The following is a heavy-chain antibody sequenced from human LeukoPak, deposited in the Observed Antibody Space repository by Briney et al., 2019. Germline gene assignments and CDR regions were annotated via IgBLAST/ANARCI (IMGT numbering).Heavy chain of an antibody. CDR3: ARAGRGYSYYYYYGMDV. D-gene: IGHD5-18*01. Sequence: SETLSLTCAVYGGSFSGYYWSWIRQPPGKGLEWIGEINHSGSTYYNPSLKSRVTISVDTSKNQFSLKLSSVTAADTAVYYCARAGRGYSYYYYYGMDVWGQGTTVTVSS. J-gene: IGHJ6*02. CDR1: GGSFSGYY. V-gene: IGHV4-34*01. CDR2: INHSGST.